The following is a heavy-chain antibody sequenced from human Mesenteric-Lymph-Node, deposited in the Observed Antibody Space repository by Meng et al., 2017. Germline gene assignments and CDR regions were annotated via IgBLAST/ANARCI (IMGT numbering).Heavy chain of an antibody. CDR2: IRSKAYGGTT. CDR3: TRFEPLYYYGSGRSV. D-gene: IGHD3-10*01. J-gene: IGHJ6*02. Sequence: GESLKISCTASGFTFGDYAMSWFRQAPGKGLEWVGFIRSKAYGGTTEYAASVKGRFTISRDDSKSIAYLQMNSLKTEDTAVYYCTRFEPLYYYGSGRSVWGQGTTVTVSS. CDR1: GFTFGDYA. V-gene: IGHV3-49*03.